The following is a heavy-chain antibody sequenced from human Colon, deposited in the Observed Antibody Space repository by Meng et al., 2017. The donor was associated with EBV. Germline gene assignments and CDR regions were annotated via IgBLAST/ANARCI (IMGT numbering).Heavy chain of an antibody. CDR2: ILHAGVT. CDR1: DDSTIRSNW. V-gene: IGHV4-4*02. Sequence: QVQLHESGTRLVKPSGTLSLTCSVSDDSTIRSNWWSWVRQPPGKGLEWIGEILHAGVTNYNPSLKSRVSMSVDRSRIQASLNLNSVTAADTAIYYCARGEDYTWDVWGQGILVTVSS. J-gene: IGHJ4*02. CDR3: ARGEDYTWDV. D-gene: IGHD3-16*01.